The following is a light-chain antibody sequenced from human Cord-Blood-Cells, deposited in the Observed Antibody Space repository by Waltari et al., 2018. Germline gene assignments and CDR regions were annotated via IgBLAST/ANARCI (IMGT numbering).Light chain of an antibody. Sequence: AIRMTPSPSSLSASTGARVTITCRANQGISSYLAWYQQNPGKAPKLLIYAASTLQSGVPSRFSGSGSGTDFTLTISCLQSEDFATYYCQQYYSYPRTFGQGTNVEIK. CDR2: AAS. CDR1: QGISSY. J-gene: IGKJ1*01. V-gene: IGKV1-8*01. CDR3: QQYYSYPRT.